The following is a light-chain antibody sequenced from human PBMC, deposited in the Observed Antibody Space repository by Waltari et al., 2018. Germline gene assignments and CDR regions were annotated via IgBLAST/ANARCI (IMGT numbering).Light chain of an antibody. V-gene: IGLV2-14*03. CDR2: DVT. CDR1: SSDFGGFKS. Sequence: QSALTQAASVSGSPGQSIPISCTGTSSDFGGFKSVTWYQQHPGKAPKVLIYDVTNRPSGVSNRFSGSKSGNTAYLTISGLQAEDEDDYYCSAYTRSGTYVFGTGTKVTVL. CDR3: SAYTRSGTYV. J-gene: IGLJ1*01.